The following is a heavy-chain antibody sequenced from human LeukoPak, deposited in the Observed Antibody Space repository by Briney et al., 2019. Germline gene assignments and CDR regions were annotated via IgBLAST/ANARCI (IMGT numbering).Heavy chain of an antibody. CDR1: GGSISSYY. V-gene: IGHV4-4*09. CDR3: ARSGVAPNWFDP. J-gene: IGHJ5*02. Sequence: SETLSLTCTVSGGSISSYYWSWIRQPPGKGLEWIGYIYTSGSTNYNPSLKSRVTISVDTSKNQFSLELSSVTAADTAVYYCARSGVAPNWFDPWGQGTLVTVSS. D-gene: IGHD3-3*01. CDR2: IYTSGST.